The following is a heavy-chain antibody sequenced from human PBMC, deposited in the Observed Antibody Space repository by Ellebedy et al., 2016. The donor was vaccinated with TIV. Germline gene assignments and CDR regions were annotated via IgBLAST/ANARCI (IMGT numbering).Heavy chain of an antibody. V-gene: IGHV3-33*01. J-gene: IGHJ6*02. CDR2: TYYDGNNK. Sequence: GGSLRLSXAASGFTFSSFGMNWVRQAPGKVPEWVAVTYYDGNNKYYADSVKGRFTISRDNSKNTLYLQMNSLRAEDTAVYYCARDSRGRTLNYGMEVWGQGTTVTVSS. CDR1: GFTFSSFG. CDR3: ARDSRGRTLNYGMEV. D-gene: IGHD3-10*01.